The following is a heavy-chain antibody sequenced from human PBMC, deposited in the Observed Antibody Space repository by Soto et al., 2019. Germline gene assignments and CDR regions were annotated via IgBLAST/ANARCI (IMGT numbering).Heavy chain of an antibody. Sequence: VESGGGVVQPGRSLRLSCAASGFTFSSYGMHWVRQAPGKGLEWVAVIWYDGSNKYYADSVKGRFTISRDNSKNTLYLQMNSLRAEDTAVYYCARGLYSYYDILTGYSLFDYWGQGTLVTVSS. J-gene: IGHJ4*02. V-gene: IGHV3-33*01. CDR1: GFTFSSYG. CDR2: IWYDGSNK. D-gene: IGHD3-9*01. CDR3: ARGLYSYYDILTGYSLFDY.